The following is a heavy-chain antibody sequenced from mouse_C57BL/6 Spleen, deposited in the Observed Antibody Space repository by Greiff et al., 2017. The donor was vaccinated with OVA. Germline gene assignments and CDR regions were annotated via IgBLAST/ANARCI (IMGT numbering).Heavy chain of an antibody. CDR1: GFNIKDYY. J-gene: IGHJ2*01. V-gene: IGHV14-1*01. D-gene: IGHD1-1*01. Sequence: VQLQQSGAELVRPGASVKLSCTASGFNIKDYYMHWVKQRPEQGLEWIGRIDPEDGDTEYAPKFQGKATMTADTSSNTAYLQLSSLTSEDTAVYYCTRGAVVARIYFDYWGQGTTLTVSS. CDR3: TRGAVVARIYFDY. CDR2: IDPEDGDT.